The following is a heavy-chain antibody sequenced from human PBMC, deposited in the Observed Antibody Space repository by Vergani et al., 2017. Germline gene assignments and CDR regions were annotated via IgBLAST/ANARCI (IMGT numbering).Heavy chain of an antibody. J-gene: IGHJ4*02. D-gene: IGHD6-19*01. CDR2: IIPNLGIA. V-gene: IGHV1-69*02. CDR1: GGTFSSHT. Sequence: VQLVQSWAEVKKPGSSVKVSCQASGGTFSSHTISRVRQAPGQGLEWMGRIIPNLGIANYARKFQGRVTITADKSTSTAYRGLGSLRSEDTAVYYCASSPYSSGWSIDYWGQGTLVTVSS. CDR3: ASSPYSSGWSIDY.